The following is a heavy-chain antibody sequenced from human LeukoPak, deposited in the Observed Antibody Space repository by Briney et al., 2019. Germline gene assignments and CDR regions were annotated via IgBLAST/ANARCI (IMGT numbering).Heavy chain of an antibody. D-gene: IGHD3-22*01. CDR2: IYYSGST. V-gene: IGHV4-39*07. J-gene: IGHJ4*02. CDR3: ARDSYYYDSSGYYLQKRGFDY. Sequence: TSETLSLTCTVSGGSISSSSYYWGWIRQPPGKGLEWIGSIYYSGSTYYNPSLKSRVTISVDTSKNQFSLKLSSVTAADTAVYYCARDSYYYDSSGYYLQKRGFDYWGQGTLVTVSS. CDR1: GGSISSSSYY.